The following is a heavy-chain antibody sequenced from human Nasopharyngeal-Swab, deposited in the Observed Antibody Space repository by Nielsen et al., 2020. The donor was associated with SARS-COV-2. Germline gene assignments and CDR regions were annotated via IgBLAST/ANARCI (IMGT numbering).Heavy chain of an antibody. V-gene: IGHV4-4*07. J-gene: IGHJ5*02. Sequence: SETLSLTCTVSGGSISSYYWSWIRQPAGKGLGWIGRIYTSGSTNYNPSLKSRVTMFMDTSRNQFSLRLRSVTAADTAVYYCAKEGATGWFDPWGQGTLVTVSS. CDR1: GGSISSYY. CDR2: IYTSGST. CDR3: AKEGATGWFDP.